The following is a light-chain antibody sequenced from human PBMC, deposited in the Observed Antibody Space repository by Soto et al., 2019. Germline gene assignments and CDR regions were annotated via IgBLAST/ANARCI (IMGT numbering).Light chain of an antibody. Sequence: DIQMTQSPSTLSASVGDRVTITCRASQSIDRWLAWYQQKPGKAPKLLIYRASSLESGVPSRFGGSGSGTEFTLTISSLQPDDFTTYYCQHYKTYTYTFAQGTKLEIK. V-gene: IGKV1-5*03. CDR2: RAS. CDR1: QSIDRW. CDR3: QHYKTYTYT. J-gene: IGKJ2*01.